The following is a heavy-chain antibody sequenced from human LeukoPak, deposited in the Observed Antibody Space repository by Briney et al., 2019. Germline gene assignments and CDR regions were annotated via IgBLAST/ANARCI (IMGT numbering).Heavy chain of an antibody. Sequence: ASVKVSCKASGGTFSSYAISWVRQAPGQGLEWMGGIIPIFGTANYAQKFQGRVTITADESTSTAYMELSSLRSEDTAVYYCASPYYYDSSGYYYAFDAFDIWGQGTMVTVSS. D-gene: IGHD3-22*01. J-gene: IGHJ3*02. CDR3: ASPYYYDSSGYYYAFDAFDI. V-gene: IGHV1-69*13. CDR1: GGTFSSYA. CDR2: IIPIFGTA.